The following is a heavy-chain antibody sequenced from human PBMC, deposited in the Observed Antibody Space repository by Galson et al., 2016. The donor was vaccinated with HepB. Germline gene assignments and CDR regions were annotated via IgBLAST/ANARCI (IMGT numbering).Heavy chain of an antibody. Sequence: SLRLSCAASGFTFSFYGMHCVGHAPGKGLAWVALISFDASNKYYAVSVKGRFTVSRDNSRNTLYLQMNSLRVEDTALYYCAKELWVFRHPGVGYLDSWGQGTLVTVSS. V-gene: IGHV3-30*18. D-gene: IGHD2-21*01. J-gene: IGHJ4*02. CDR3: AKELWVFRHPGVGYLDS. CDR1: GFTFSFYG. CDR2: ISFDASNK.